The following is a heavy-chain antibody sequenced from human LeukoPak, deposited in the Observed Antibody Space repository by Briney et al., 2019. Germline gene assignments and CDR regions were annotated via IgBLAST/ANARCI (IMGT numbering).Heavy chain of an antibody. Sequence: GGSLRLSCAASGFTFSTYSTNWVRQAPGKGLEWVSFIDSSSRTTFYADSVKGRFTISRDNAKNSLFLQMNSLRAEDTAVYYCARRVPSQVITDYFDYWGQGTLVTVSS. D-gene: IGHD1-1*01. CDR3: ARRVPSQVITDYFDY. CDR2: IDSSSRTT. CDR1: GFTFSTYS. V-gene: IGHV3-48*04. J-gene: IGHJ4*02.